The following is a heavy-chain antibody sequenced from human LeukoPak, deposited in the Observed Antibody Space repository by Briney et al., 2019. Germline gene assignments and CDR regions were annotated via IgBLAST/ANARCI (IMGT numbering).Heavy chain of an antibody. CDR1: GFTFSSYG. V-gene: IGHV3-33*01. CDR2: IWYDGSNK. Sequence: PGGSLRLSCAASGFTFSSYGMHWVRQAPGKGLEWVAVIWYDGSNKYYADSVKGRFTISGDNAKNSLHLQMNSLRAEDTAVYYCARVGYDTSGYRGLLDYWGQGTLVTVSS. CDR3: ARVGYDTSGYRGLLDY. D-gene: IGHD3-22*01. J-gene: IGHJ4*02.